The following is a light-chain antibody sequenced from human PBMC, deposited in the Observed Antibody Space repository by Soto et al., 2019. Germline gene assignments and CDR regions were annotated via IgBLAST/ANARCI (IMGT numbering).Light chain of an antibody. CDR3: QQCNNWT. CDR2: GAS. V-gene: IGKV3-15*01. Sequence: EIVVTQSPATLSVSPGERATLSRRASQSVSSNFAWYQKKRGQAPRLLICGASTRATGFPARFSGSGSGTEFTLTISSLQSEDFTFHYCQQCNNWTFGQGTKVDIK. CDR1: QSVSSN. J-gene: IGKJ1*01.